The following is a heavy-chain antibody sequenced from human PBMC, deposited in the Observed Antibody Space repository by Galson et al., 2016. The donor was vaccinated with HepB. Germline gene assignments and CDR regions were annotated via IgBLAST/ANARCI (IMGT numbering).Heavy chain of an antibody. CDR2: IYYSGRT. CDR1: GASISGYY. Sequence: ETLSLTCTVSGASISGYYLSWIRQPPGKGLEWIGYIYYSGRTNYNPSLKSRVTISVDPSKNQFTLKLSSVTAADTAVYYCARDDSGGWYGFHYGNDVWGQGTTVTVSS. J-gene: IGHJ6*02. V-gene: IGHV4-59*01. D-gene: IGHD6-19*01. CDR3: ARDDSGGWYGFHYGNDV.